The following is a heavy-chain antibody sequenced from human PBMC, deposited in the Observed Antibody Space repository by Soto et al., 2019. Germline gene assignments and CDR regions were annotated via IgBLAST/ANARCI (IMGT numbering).Heavy chain of an antibody. CDR1: GFTFSSYG. J-gene: IGHJ4*02. D-gene: IGHD1-26*01. V-gene: IGHV3-30*18. CDR3: AKDRYSGTYPTDFDY. Sequence: HPGGSLRLSCAGSGFTFSSYGIHWVRQAPGKGLEWVALIPYDGGNEKYTESVKDRFTISRDDSHNVAYLQMSSLRTEDTAMYYCAKDRYSGTYPTDFDYWGQGSLVTVSS. CDR2: IPYDGGNE.